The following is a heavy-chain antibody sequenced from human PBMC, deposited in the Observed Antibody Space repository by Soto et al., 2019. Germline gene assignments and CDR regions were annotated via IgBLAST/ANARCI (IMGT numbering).Heavy chain of an antibody. Sequence: GGSLRLSCAASGFTFSTYAMIWVRQAPGKGLEWVSVITGSGGRTYYADSVKGRFTISRDTSKKTLFLQMNSLRAEDAAVYYCAKDRYGDYGGIDYWGQGTMVTVSS. CDR2: ITGSGGRT. V-gene: IGHV3-23*01. J-gene: IGHJ4*02. CDR1: GFTFSTYA. D-gene: IGHD4-17*01. CDR3: AKDRYGDYGGIDY.